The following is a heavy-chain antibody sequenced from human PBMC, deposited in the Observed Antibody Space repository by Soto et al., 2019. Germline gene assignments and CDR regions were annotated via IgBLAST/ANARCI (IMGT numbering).Heavy chain of an antibody. CDR3: ARVFVVVVAAPRENWFDP. V-gene: IGHV3-48*01. CDR1: GFTFSSYS. CDR2: ISSSSSTI. J-gene: IGHJ5*02. D-gene: IGHD2-15*01. Sequence: ESGGGLVQPGGSLRLSCAASGFTFSSYSMNWVRQAPGKGLEWVSYISSSSSTIYYADSVKGRFTISRDNAKNSLYLQMNSLRAEDTAVYYCARVFVVVVAAPRENWFDPWGQGTLVTVSS.